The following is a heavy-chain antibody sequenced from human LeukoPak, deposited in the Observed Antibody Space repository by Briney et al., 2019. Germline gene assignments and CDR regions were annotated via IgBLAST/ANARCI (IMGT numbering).Heavy chain of an antibody. V-gene: IGHV1-2*06. D-gene: IGHD6-13*01. CDR3: ARDAHSSKLWYDP. CDR1: GYTFTGYF. Sequence: ASVKVSCKASGYTFTGYFIHWVRQAPGQGLEWMGRINPNSGGTNYAQKFQGRVTMTRDASISTVYMEVSSLRSDDTAVYFCARDAHSSKLWYDPWGQGTLVTVSS. CDR2: INPNSGGT. J-gene: IGHJ5*02.